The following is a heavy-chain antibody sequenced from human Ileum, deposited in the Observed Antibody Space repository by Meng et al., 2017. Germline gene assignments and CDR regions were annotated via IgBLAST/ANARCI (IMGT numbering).Heavy chain of an antibody. CDR1: GASIICVNW. Sequence: QVQLQESGPVVVQPSGTLSLACTVSGASIICVNWWTWVRQTPGKGLEWIGEIHHSGSTNSIPSLKSRVTLSVDKSKNQFSLSMTSVTAADTAVYYCARGTGDIRVGFDYWGQGTLVTVSS. J-gene: IGHJ4*02. D-gene: IGHD7-27*01. CDR3: ARGTGDIRVGFDY. CDR2: IHHSGST. V-gene: IGHV4-4*02.